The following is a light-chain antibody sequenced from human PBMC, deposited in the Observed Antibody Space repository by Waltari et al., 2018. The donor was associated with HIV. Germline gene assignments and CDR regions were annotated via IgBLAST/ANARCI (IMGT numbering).Light chain of an antibody. CDR1: NIGSKN. Sequence: SYDLTQPLSVSVALGQTAMITCGGNNIGSKNVHWYQQKPGQAPVLVIYRDNNRPSGVPQRYSGANSGNTSTLTLSGAQVEDGADYYCQVWDKFGGGTKLTVL. CDR2: RDN. V-gene: IGLV3-9*01. CDR3: QVWDK. J-gene: IGLJ2*01.